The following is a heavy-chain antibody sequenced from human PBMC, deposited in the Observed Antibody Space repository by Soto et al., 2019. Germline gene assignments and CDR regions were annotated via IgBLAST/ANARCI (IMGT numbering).Heavy chain of an antibody. J-gene: IGHJ6*02. CDR2: ISCSTSYI. D-gene: IGHD3-22*01. V-gene: IGHV3-21*01. CDR1: GFTFSSYS. Sequence: EVQLVESGGGLVKPGGSRRLSCAASGFTFSSYSMNWVRQAPGKGLEWVSSISCSTSYIYYADSVKGRFTISRDNAKNSLYLQMNSLRAEDTAVYYCARVVDYCDPYYYYGMDVWGQGTTVTVSS. CDR3: ARVVDYCDPYYYYGMDV.